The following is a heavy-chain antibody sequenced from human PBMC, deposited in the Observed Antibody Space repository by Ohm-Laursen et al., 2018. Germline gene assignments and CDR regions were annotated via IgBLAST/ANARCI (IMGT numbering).Heavy chain of an antibody. D-gene: IGHD3-10*01. CDR3: AALFYGTGSY. CDR2: ISSSGRTV. V-gene: IGHV3-48*03. Sequence: SLRLSCSASGFSFSAFEMNWIRRAPGKGLEWISYISSSGRTVNHVDSVKGRFTISRDNAKNSLYLQMNSLRAEDTAVYYCAALFYGTGSYWSQGTQVTVSS. CDR1: GFSFSAFE. J-gene: IGHJ4*02.